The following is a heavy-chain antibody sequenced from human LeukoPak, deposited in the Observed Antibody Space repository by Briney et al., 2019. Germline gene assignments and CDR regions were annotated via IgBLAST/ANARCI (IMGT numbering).Heavy chain of an antibody. V-gene: IGHV3-66*01. CDR1: GFTVSSNY. CDR2: LYSGGNT. D-gene: IGHD3-10*01. CDR3: ARENYGPDAFDI. Sequence: QTGGSLRLSCAASGFTVSSNYMSWVRQAPGKGLEWISSLYSGGNTYYADSVKDRFTISRDSSNNTLYLQMNSLRAEDTAVYYCARENYGPDAFDIWGQGTTVTVSS. J-gene: IGHJ3*02.